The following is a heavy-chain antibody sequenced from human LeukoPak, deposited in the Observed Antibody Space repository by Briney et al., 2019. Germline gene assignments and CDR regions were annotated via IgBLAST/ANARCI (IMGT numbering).Heavy chain of an antibody. CDR1: GYSFTSYW. D-gene: IGHD6-13*01. V-gene: IGHV5-51*01. CDR3: ARITGYSSSWYGWFDP. CDR2: IYPGDSDT. J-gene: IGHJ5*02. Sequence: GESLKISRKGSGYSFTSYWIGWVRQMPGKGLEWMGIIYPGDSDTRYSPSFQGQVTISADKSISTAYLQWSSLKASDTAMYYCARITGYSSSWYGWFDPWGQGTLVTVSS.